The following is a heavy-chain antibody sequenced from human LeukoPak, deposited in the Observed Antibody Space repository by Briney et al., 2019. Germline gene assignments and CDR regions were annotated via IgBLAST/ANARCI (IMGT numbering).Heavy chain of an antibody. J-gene: IGHJ4*02. CDR3: AKGLAAAGFPYYFDY. Sequence: GGSLRLSYAASGSTFSSYAMSWVRQAPGKGLEWVSAISGSGGSTYYADSVKGRFTISRDNSKNTLYLQMNSLRAEDTAVYYCAKGLAAAGFPYYFDYWGQGTLVTVSS. CDR2: ISGSGGST. V-gene: IGHV3-23*01. CDR1: GSTFSSYA. D-gene: IGHD6-13*01.